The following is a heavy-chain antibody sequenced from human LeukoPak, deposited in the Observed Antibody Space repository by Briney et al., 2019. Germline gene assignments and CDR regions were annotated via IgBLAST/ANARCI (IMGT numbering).Heavy chain of an antibody. D-gene: IGHD1-14*01. CDR3: AKDHYLTRYNWFDP. CDR1: GFTFSSYA. V-gene: IGHV3-23*01. Sequence: PGGSLRLSCAASGFTFSSYAMSWVRQAPGKGLEWVSAISGGGGSTYYADSVKGRFTISRDNSKNTLYLQMNSLRAEDTAVYYCAKDHYLTRYNWFDPWGQGTLVTVSS. CDR2: ISGGGGST. J-gene: IGHJ5*02.